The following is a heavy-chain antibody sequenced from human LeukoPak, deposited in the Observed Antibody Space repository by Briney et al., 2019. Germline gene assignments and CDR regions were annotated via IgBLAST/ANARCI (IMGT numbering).Heavy chain of an antibody. Sequence: GGSLRLSCAASGFTFNSYAMSWVRQAPGKGLEWVSGLSGSGGSTYYADSVKGRFTISRDSSKNTLYLQMNSLRAEDTAVYYCAKATSGLAAAGKSLFDYWGQGTLVTVSS. CDR2: LSGSGGST. D-gene: IGHD6-13*01. J-gene: IGHJ4*02. CDR3: AKATSGLAAAGKSLFDY. CDR1: GFTFNSYA. V-gene: IGHV3-23*01.